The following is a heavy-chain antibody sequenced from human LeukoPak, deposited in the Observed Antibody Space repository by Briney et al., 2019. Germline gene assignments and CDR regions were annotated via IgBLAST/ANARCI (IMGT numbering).Heavy chain of an antibody. V-gene: IGHV4-4*07. CDR1: GGSISSYY. Sequence: SETLSLTCTVSGGSISSYYWSWIRQPAGKGLEWIGRIYTSGSTNYNPSLKSRVTMSVDTSKNQFSLKLSSVTAADTAVYYCARDSILSIAAAGIDWFDPWGQGTLVTVSS. CDR2: IYTSGST. J-gene: IGHJ5*02. D-gene: IGHD6-13*01. CDR3: ARDSILSIAAAGIDWFDP.